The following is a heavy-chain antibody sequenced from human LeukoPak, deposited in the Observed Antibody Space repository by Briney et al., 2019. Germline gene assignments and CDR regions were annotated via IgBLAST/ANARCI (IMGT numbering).Heavy chain of an antibody. V-gene: IGHV1-18*01. CDR1: GYSFTSYG. Sequence: ASVKVSCKASGYSFTSYGITWVRQAPGQGLEWMGWISPYNGNTNYAQKLLGRVTMTTDASTSTVYMELRSLRSDDTAVYYCARVGLGDAFDIWGQGTMVTVSS. J-gene: IGHJ3*02. D-gene: IGHD1-26*01. CDR2: ISPYNGNT. CDR3: ARVGLGDAFDI.